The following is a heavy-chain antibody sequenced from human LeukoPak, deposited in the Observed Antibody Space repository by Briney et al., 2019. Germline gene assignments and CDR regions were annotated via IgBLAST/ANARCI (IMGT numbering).Heavy chain of an antibody. J-gene: IGHJ4*02. CDR2: INQDGSVK. D-gene: IGHD2-15*01. Sequence: PGGSLRLSCSASGFTFSSYWMSWVRQAPGKGLEWVANINQDGSVKYHVDSVKGRFTISRDNARNSLYLQMNSLRAEDTAMFYCARDEAGLKYCSGGSCQGDYWGQGTLVTVSS. V-gene: IGHV3-7*01. CDR3: ARDEAGLKYCSGGSCQGDY. CDR1: GFTFSSYW.